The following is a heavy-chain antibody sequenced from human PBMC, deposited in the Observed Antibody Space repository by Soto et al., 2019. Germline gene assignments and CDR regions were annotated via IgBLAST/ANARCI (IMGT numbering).Heavy chain of an antibody. J-gene: IGHJ5*02. Sequence: ASVKVSCKASGYTFTDYYMHWVRQAPGQGLEWMGWFNPNNGATNYAQKLQGRVTMTRDTSTSTAYMELNTLTSDDTAVYYCARSALVLRVYEPTADWFDPWGQGTPVTSPQ. D-gene: IGHD3-16*01. CDR1: GYTFTDYY. V-gene: IGHV1-2*02. CDR2: FNPNNGAT. CDR3: ARSALVLRVYEPTADWFDP.